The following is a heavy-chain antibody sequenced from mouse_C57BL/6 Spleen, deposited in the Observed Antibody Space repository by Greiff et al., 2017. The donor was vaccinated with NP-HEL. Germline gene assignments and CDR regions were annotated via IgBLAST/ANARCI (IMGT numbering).Heavy chain of an antibody. CDR1: GFNIKDDY. Sequence: SGAELVRPGASVKLSCTASGFNIKDDYMHWVKQRPEQGLEWIGWIDPENGDTEYASKFQGKTTITADTSSNTAYLQLSSLTSEDTAVYYCTIYYGNYEGFAYWGQGTLVTVSA. J-gene: IGHJ3*01. CDR3: TIYYGNYEGFAY. CDR2: IDPENGDT. D-gene: IGHD2-1*01. V-gene: IGHV14-4*01.